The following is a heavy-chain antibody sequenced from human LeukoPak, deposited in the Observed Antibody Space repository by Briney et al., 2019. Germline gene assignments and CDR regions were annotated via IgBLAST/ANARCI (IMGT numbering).Heavy chain of an antibody. J-gene: IGHJ3*02. CDR1: GFTFSSYW. Sequence: GGSLRLSCAASGFTFSSYWMSWVRQAPGKGLEWVANIKQDGSEKYYVDSVKGRFTISRDNAKNSLYLQMNSLRAEDTAVYYCXXAYYYDSSGYYPDAFDIWGQGTMVTVSS. V-gene: IGHV3-7*01. D-gene: IGHD3-22*01. CDR3: XXAYYYDSSGYYPDAFDI. CDR2: IKQDGSEK.